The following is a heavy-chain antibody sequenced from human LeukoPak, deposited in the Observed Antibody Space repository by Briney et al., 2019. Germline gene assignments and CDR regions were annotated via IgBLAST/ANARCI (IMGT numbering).Heavy chain of an antibody. CDR3: AKEGRSLQTY. V-gene: IGHV3-7*03. CDR2: IKEDGTET. Sequence: GGSLRLSCAASGFTFSNYWMSWVRLAPGKGLEWVANIKEDGTETYYVDSVKGRFTISRDNAKNSLYLQMNSLRVEDTAVYYCAKEGRSLQTYWGQGTLVTVSS. CDR1: GFTFSNYW. D-gene: IGHD5-24*01. J-gene: IGHJ4*02.